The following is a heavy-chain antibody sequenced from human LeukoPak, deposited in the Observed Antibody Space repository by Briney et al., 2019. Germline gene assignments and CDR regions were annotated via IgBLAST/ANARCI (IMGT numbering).Heavy chain of an antibody. J-gene: IGHJ6*02. CDR2: IRGSGGST. D-gene: IGHD3-10*01. CDR1: AFTFSTYA. V-gene: IGHV3-23*01. Sequence: HPGGSLRLSCAASAFTFSTYAMSWLRLAPGQGLEWVSGIRGSGGSTYYADSVKGRFTSSRANSNNTLYVQMNSLRVEDTAVYYCAKGGGLSGSGRLAMDVWGQGTTVTVSS. CDR3: AKGGGLSGSGRLAMDV.